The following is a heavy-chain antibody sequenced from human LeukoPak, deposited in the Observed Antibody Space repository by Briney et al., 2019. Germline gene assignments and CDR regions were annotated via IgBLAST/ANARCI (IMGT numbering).Heavy chain of an antibody. J-gene: IGHJ6*02. CDR2: INPGGGST. D-gene: IGHD2-2*01. Sequence: PWASVTVSCKAFGYIFTIYYIHWVRQAPGQGLEWMGIINPGGGSTTYAQKFQGRVTMTRDTSTSTVYMELSSLRSEDTAVYYCARGGYCSSTSCYPPPDYYGMDVWGQGTTVTVSS. CDR1: GYIFTIYY. V-gene: IGHV1-46*01. CDR3: ARGGYCSSTSCYPPPDYYGMDV.